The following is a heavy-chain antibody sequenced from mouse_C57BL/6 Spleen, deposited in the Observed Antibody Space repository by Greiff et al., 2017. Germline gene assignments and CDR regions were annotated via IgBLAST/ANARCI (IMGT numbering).Heavy chain of an antibody. J-gene: IGHJ2*01. CDR3: ARSCYGSSYDYFDY. V-gene: IGHV1-55*01. D-gene: IGHD1-1*01. CDR2: IYPGSGST. CDR1: GYTFTSYW. Sequence: VQLQQPGAELVKPGASVKMSCKASGYTFTSYWITWVKQRPGQGLEWIGDIYPGSGSTNYNEKFKSKATLTVDTSSSTAYMQLSSLTSEDSAVYYCARSCYGSSYDYFDYWGQGTTLTVSS.